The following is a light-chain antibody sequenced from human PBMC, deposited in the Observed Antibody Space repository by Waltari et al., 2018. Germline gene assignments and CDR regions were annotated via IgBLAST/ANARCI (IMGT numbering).Light chain of an antibody. CDR1: QSLNNW. CDR3: QHYNSYSPSWT. Sequence: TITCRASQSLNNWLAWYQQKPGKAPKLLIYKSSNLEIGVPSRFSGSGSGTEFTLTITSLQPDDFATYYCQHYNSYSPSWTFGQGTRVEVK. V-gene: IGKV1-5*03. J-gene: IGKJ1*01. CDR2: KSS.